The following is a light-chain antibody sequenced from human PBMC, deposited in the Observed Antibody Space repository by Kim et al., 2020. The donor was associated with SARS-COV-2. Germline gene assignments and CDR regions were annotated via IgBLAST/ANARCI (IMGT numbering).Light chain of an antibody. V-gene: IGKV1-27*01. Sequence: GDRVTITCRSSQDISKLLAWYRQKPGKAPNLLIFRAYVLQSGVPSRFSGGGSGTDFTLTISSLQPEDVATYYCQRYNTAPWTFGQGTKVDI. J-gene: IGKJ1*01. CDR3: QRYNTAPWT. CDR2: RAY. CDR1: QDISKL.